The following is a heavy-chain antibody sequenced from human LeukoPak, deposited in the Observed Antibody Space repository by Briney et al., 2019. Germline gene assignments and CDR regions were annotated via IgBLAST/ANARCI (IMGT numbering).Heavy chain of an antibody. V-gene: IGHV1-18*01. CDR2: IGAYNGNT. CDR1: GYTFTSYG. D-gene: IGHD6-13*01. J-gene: IGHJ4*02. CDR3: ARLDTGAAGTGPDY. Sequence: ASVKVSCKASGYTFTSYGISWVRQAPGQGPEWMGWIGAYNGNTNYAQKLQGRVTMTTDTSTSTAYMELRSLRSDDTAVYYCARLDTGAAGTGPDYWGQGTLVTVSS.